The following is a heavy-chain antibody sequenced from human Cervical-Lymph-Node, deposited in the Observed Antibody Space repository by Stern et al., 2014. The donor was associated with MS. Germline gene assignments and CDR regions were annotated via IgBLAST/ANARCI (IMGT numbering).Heavy chain of an antibody. CDR2: TYYRSKWYN. D-gene: IGHD2-15*01. V-gene: IGHV6-1*01. CDR1: GDSVSSNSAA. Sequence: QLQLQESGPGLVKPSQTLSLTCAISGDSVSSNSAAWNWIRQSPSRGLEWLGRTYYRSKWYNDYAVSVKSRITINPDTSKNQFSLQLNSVTPEDTAVYYCARDGSHCSGGSCYGEYYFDYWGQGTLVTVS. CDR3: ARDGSHCSGGSCYGEYYFDY. J-gene: IGHJ4*02.